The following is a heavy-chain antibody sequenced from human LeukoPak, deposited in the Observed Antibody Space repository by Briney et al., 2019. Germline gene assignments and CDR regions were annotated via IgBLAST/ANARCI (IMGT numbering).Heavy chain of an antibody. CDR3: AHPSFYYYDSSGSPFDY. V-gene: IGHV2-5*01. Sequence: SGPTLVNPTQTLTLTCTFSGFSLSTSGVGVGWIRQPPGKALEWLALIYWNDDKRYSLSLKSRLTITKDTSKNQVVLTMTNMDPVDTATYYCAHPSFYYYDSSGSPFDYWGQGTLVTVSS. J-gene: IGHJ4*02. D-gene: IGHD3-22*01. CDR2: IYWNDDK. CDR1: GFSLSTSGVG.